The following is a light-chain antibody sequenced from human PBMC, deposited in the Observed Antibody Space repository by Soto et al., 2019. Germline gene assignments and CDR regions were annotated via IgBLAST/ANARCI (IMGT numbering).Light chain of an antibody. Sequence: QSVLTQPASVSGSPGQSITISCTGTSSDVGAYGYVSWYQQHPGKAPQLMIYEVTNRPSGISYRFSGSKSGNTASLTISGLQAEDEADYYCSSYSSSSTLYVFGTGTKATVL. CDR1: SSDVGAYGY. CDR3: SSYSSSSTLYV. CDR2: EVT. V-gene: IGLV2-14*01. J-gene: IGLJ1*01.